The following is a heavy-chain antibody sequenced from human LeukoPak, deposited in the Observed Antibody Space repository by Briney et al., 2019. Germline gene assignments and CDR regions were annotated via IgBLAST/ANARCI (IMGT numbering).Heavy chain of an antibody. V-gene: IGHV3-30-3*01. CDR3: ARDRVVGTTRTFDY. CDR1: GFTFSSYA. J-gene: IGHJ4*02. CDR2: ISYDGSNK. Sequence: PGRSLRLSCAASGFTFSSYAMHWVRQAPGKGLEWVAVISYDGSNKYYADSVKGRFTISRDNSKNSLYLQMNSLRDEDTAVYYCARDRVVGTTRTFDYWGQGTLVTVSS. D-gene: IGHD1-26*01.